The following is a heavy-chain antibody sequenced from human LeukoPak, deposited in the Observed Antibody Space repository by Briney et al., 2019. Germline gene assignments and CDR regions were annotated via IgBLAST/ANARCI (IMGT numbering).Heavy chain of an antibody. J-gene: IGHJ4*02. V-gene: IGHV1-18*04. CDR2: ISAYNGNT. Sequence: ASVKVSCKASGYTFTSYGISWVRQAPGQGLEWMGWISAYNGNTNYAQKLQGRVTMTTDTSTSTAYMELRSLRSDDTAVYYCARDAFTVTTPNYVDYWGQGTLVTVSS. CDR1: GYTFTSYG. CDR3: ARDAFTVTTPNYVDY. D-gene: IGHD4-17*01.